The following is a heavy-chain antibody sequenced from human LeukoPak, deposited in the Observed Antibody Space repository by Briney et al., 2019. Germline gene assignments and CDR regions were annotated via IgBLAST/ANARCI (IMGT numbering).Heavy chain of an antibody. CDR1: GFTFSSYE. J-gene: IGHJ4*02. Sequence: GGSLRLPCAASGFTFSSYEMNWVRQAPGKGLEWVSYISSSGSTIYYADSVKGRFTISRDNAKNSLYLQMNSLRAEDTAVYYCARVGGIAAGSYWGQGTLVTVSS. D-gene: IGHD6-13*01. CDR3: ARVGGIAAGSY. CDR2: ISSSGSTI. V-gene: IGHV3-48*03.